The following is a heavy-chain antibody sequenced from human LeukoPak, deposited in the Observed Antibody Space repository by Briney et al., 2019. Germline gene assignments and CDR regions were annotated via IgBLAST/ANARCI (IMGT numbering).Heavy chain of an antibody. CDR2: IKQDGSEK. CDR3: ARVPGVTRYFDY. CDR1: GFTFTSCW. Sequence: GGSLRLSCVASGFTFTSCWMSWVRQAPGKGLEWVASIKQDGSEKYYVDSVKGRFTISRDNAKNSLYLLMHSLRAEDTAVYYCARVPGVTRYFDYWGQGTLVTVSS. D-gene: IGHD4-11*01. J-gene: IGHJ4*02. V-gene: IGHV3-7*01.